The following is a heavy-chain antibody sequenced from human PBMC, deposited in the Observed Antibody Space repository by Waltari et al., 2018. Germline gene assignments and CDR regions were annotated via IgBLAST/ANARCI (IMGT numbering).Heavy chain of an antibody. CDR1: GYTFTDYA. Sequence: QVQLAQSGSELKKPGASVKISCKASGYTFTDYAINWVRQAPGQGLELMGWITTNTGNPTYAQGFTGRFVFSLDISASTAYLEISGLQAEDTAVYYCARGLRSTESLDYWGRGTLVTVSS. D-gene: IGHD4-17*01. CDR2: ITTNTGNP. CDR3: ARGLRSTESLDY. V-gene: IGHV7-4-1*02. J-gene: IGHJ4*02.